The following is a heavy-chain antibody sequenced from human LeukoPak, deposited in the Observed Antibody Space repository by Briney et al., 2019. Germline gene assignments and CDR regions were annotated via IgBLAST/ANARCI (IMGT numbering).Heavy chain of an antibody. J-gene: IGHJ5*02. CDR1: GFIFSSYA. V-gene: IGHV3-23*01. CDR2: ISGSGGSK. D-gene: IGHD1-26*01. CDR3: AKDRWEGPSNWFDP. Sequence: GGSLRLSCAASGFIFSSYAMSWVRQAPGKGLEWVSAISGSGGSKYYADSVKGRFTISRDNSKNTLYLQMNSLRAEETAVYYCAKDRWEGPSNWFDPWGQGTLVTVSS.